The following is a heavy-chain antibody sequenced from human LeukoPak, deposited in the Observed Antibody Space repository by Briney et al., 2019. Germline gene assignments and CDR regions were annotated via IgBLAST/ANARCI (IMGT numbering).Heavy chain of an antibody. J-gene: IGHJ6*03. CDR3: AKVLPLTFYYMDV. Sequence: PGGTLRLSCVASGVTFGTYGLYWGCQGPGQGQGWVAFIRFDGGDTSYADSVKGRLTSSRDNSRNTLYLQMNSLRVEDTAIYYCAKVLPLTFYYMDVWGKGTTVTVSS. CDR2: IRFDGGDT. V-gene: IGHV3-30*02. D-gene: IGHD4/OR15-4a*01. CDR1: GVTFGTYG.